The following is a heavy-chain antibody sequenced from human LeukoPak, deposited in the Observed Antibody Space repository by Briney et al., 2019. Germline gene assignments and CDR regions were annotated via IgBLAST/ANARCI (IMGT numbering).Heavy chain of an antibody. CDR2: ISSRSTYI. V-gene: IGHV3-21*01. J-gene: IGHJ4*02. CDR3: ASGFEATISYFDN. Sequence: GGSLRLSCTAPGSSLSRYSLNWVRQAPGNGLEWVSTISSRSTYIYYADSVKGRFTISRDNAENSLYLDMTSLRAEDTAIYYCASGFEATISYFDNWGQGTLVTVSS. D-gene: IGHD5-12*01. CDR1: GSSLSRYS.